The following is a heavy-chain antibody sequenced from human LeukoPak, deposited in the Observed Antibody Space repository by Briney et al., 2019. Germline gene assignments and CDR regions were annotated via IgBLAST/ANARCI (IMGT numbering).Heavy chain of an antibody. J-gene: IGHJ4*02. CDR1: GFTFSTYV. CDR2: VGGDGHVT. V-gene: IGHV3-23*01. Sequence: GGSLRLSCAASGFTFSTYVMSWVRRAPGKGLAWVSSVGGDGHVTYYADSVKGRFTISRDNSRHTLFLQMDGLRVEDTATYYCAKGISADGYNFERGADYWGQGGLVSVSS. CDR3: AKGISADGYNFERGADY. D-gene: IGHD5-24*01.